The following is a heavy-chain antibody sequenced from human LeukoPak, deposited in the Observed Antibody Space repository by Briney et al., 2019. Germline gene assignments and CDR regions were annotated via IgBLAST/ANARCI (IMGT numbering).Heavy chain of an antibody. CDR1: GYTFTSYD. Sequence: ASVKVSCKASGYTFTSYDINWVRQATGQGLEWMGWMNPNSGNTGYAQKFQGRVTITRNTSTSTAYMELSSLGSEDTAVYYCARFRYGSGRPFDYWGQGTLVTVSS. CDR2: MNPNSGNT. CDR3: ARFRYGSGRPFDY. V-gene: IGHV1-8*03. J-gene: IGHJ4*02. D-gene: IGHD3-10*01.